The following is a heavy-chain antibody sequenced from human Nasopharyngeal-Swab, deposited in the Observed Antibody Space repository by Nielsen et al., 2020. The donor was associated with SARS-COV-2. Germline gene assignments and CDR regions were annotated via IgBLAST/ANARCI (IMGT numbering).Heavy chain of an antibody. D-gene: IGHD4-17*01. J-gene: IGHJ4*02. Sequence: GESLKISCAASGFTFSGSAMHWVRQASGKGLEWVGRIRSKANSYATAYAASVKGRFTISRDDSKNTAYLQMNSLKTEDTAVYYCTRIYGVYGVDYWGQGTLVTVSS. V-gene: IGHV3-73*01. CDR2: IRSKANSYAT. CDR3: TRIYGVYGVDY. CDR1: GFTFSGSA.